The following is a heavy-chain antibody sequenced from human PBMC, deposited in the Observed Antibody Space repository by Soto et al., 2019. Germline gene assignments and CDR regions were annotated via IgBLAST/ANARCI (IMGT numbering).Heavy chain of an antibody. CDR2: IYFTGSA. CDR1: GDSITSGGYY. D-gene: IGHD1-26*01. V-gene: IGHV4-31*03. CDR3: ARERVLRSGWFDP. J-gene: IGHJ5*02. Sequence: QVQLRESGPGLVKPSQALSLVCSVSGDSITSGGYYWTWLRQRPGKGLEWIGYIYFTGSAYYNPSLTSRMTMSVDTSKNQFSLRLSSVTAADTAFYYCARERVLRSGWFDPWGQGTLVTVSS.